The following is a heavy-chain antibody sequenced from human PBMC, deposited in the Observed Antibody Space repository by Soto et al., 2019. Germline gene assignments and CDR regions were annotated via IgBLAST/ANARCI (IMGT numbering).Heavy chain of an antibody. CDR3: ARGPAMSYYYYYYMDV. D-gene: IGHD2-2*01. J-gene: IGHJ6*03. CDR2: MNPNSGNT. CDR1: GYTFTSYD. V-gene: IGHV1-8*01. Sequence: ASVKVSCKASGYTFTSYDINWVRQATGQGLEWKGWMNPNSGNTGYAQKFQGRVTMTRNTSISTAYMELSSLRSEDTAVYYCARGPAMSYYYYYYMDVWGKGTTVTVSS.